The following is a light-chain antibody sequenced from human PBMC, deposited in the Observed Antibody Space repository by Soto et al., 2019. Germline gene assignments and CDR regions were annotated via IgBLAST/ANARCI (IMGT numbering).Light chain of an antibody. CDR2: GAS. CDR1: QSVSNNY. V-gene: IGKV3-20*01. Sequence: EIVMTQSPATLSVSPGERATLSCRASQSVSNNYLAWYQQKPGQAPRLLIYGASSRATGIPDRFSGSGSGTDFTLSISRLEPEDFAVYYCQEYNNWPQITFGQGTRLEIK. CDR3: QEYNNWPQIT. J-gene: IGKJ5*01.